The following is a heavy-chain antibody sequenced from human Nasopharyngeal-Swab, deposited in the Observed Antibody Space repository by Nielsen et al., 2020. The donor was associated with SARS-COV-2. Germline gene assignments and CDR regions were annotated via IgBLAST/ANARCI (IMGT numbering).Heavy chain of an antibody. Sequence: GESLKLSCAASGFTFRSYWMNLVRLTPMKRLEWVATVKQDGSAIYHVDSLKGRFTISRDNAKNSLYLQMNSLRAGDTAVYYCAREDWGKLDYWGQGTLVTVSS. CDR3: AREDWGKLDY. V-gene: IGHV3-7*04. D-gene: IGHD7-27*01. J-gene: IGHJ4*02. CDR2: VKQDGSAI. CDR1: GFTFRSYW.